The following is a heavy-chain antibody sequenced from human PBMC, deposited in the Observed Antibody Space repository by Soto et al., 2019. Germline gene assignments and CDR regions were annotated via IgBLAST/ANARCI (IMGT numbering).Heavy chain of an antibody. J-gene: IGHJ4*02. CDR2: IIPVFGTT. CDR1: GDTFSGYP. Sequence: QVQLVQSGAELKKPGSSVKVSCKASGDTFSGYPINWVRQAPGEGLEWMGRIIPVFGTTNDAQRFEGRVTFTAVESTNTAYMELRGLLSEDTAVYYCARDGGFGEFKYWGPGTLVTVSS. CDR3: ARDGGFGEFKY. V-gene: IGHV1-69*18. D-gene: IGHD3-10*01.